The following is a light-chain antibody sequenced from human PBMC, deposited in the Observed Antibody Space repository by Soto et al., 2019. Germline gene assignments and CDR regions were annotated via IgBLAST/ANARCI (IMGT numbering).Light chain of an antibody. J-gene: IGKJ1*01. CDR3: LLTYNLPRA. CDR2: GAS. V-gene: IGKV1-39*01. CDR1: LTIGDS. Sequence: DIQMTQSPSSLSASVGDRVTITCRASLTIGDSLSWFQQKAGKPPTLLIYGASALQSGVPARFSGSGSWTDFTLTISNIQREDFATYDCLLTYNLPRAFGQGSK.